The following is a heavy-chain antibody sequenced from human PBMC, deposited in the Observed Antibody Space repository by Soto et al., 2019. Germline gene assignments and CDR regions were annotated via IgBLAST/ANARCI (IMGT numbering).Heavy chain of an antibody. CDR3: VREDYYDTGGSSDY. J-gene: IGHJ4*02. CDR1: GFTFSSYS. Sequence: EVQLVESGGGSVQPGGSLRLSCAASGFTFSSYSMNWVRQAPGKGLEWVSYIDSRSRTIFYADSVKGRFTISRDNAKNSLNLEMNSLRDEDTAVYYCVREDYYDTGGSSDYWGQGTLVTVSS. D-gene: IGHD3-22*01. CDR2: IDSRSRTI. V-gene: IGHV3-48*02.